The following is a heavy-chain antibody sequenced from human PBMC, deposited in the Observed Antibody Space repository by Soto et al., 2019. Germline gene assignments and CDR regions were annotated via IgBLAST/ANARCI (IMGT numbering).Heavy chain of an antibody. J-gene: IGHJ6*02. Sequence: QVQLVQSGAEVKKPGASVKVSCKASGYTFTSYDINWVRQATGQGLEWMGWMNPNSGYTAYAQKFLGRVTMTRNTSISTAYMELRSLRSEDTAVYYGARERTGTTSMDVWGQGTTVTVSS. CDR2: MNPNSGYT. D-gene: IGHD1-1*01. V-gene: IGHV1-8*01. CDR1: GYTFTSYD. CDR3: ARERTGTTSMDV.